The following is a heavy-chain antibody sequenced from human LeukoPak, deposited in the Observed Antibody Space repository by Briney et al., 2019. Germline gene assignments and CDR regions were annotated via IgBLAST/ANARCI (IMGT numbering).Heavy chain of an antibody. Sequence: GGSLRLSCAASGFTFSSYAMSWVRQAPGKGLEWVSVISGSGNSTYYADSVKGRFTISRDNSKNTLSLAMNNLRAEDTAVYYCAKERNARGALDYWGRGTLVTVSS. CDR2: ISGSGNST. V-gene: IGHV3-23*01. CDR1: GFTFSSYA. CDR3: AKERNARGALDY. J-gene: IGHJ4*02. D-gene: IGHD2-2*01.